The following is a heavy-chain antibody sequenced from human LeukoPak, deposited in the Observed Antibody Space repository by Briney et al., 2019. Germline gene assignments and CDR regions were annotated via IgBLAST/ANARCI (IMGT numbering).Heavy chain of an antibody. J-gene: IGHJ4*02. CDR2: IRYDGSNK. Sequence: GGSLRLSCAASGFTFSSYGMHWVRQAPGKGLEWVAFIRYDGSNKYYADSVKGRFTVSRDNSKNTLYLQMNSLRAEDTAVYYCASIWFGESPRGVFDYWGQETLVTVSS. D-gene: IGHD3-10*01. V-gene: IGHV3-30*02. CDR1: GFTFSSYG. CDR3: ASIWFGESPRGVFDY.